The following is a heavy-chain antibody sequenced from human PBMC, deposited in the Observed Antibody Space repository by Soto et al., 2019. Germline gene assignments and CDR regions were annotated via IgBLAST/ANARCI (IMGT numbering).Heavy chain of an antibody. J-gene: IGHJ4*02. CDR1: GGSISSYY. V-gene: IGHV4-59*01. CDR3: ARGYGDYVFDY. D-gene: IGHD4-17*01. Sequence: QVQLQESGPGLVKPSETLSLTCTVSGGSISSYYWCWIRQPPGKGLEWIGSIYNSGSTNYSPSLKSRVTISVDTSKSQFSLKLSSVTAADTAVYYCARGYGDYVFDYWGQGTLVTVSS. CDR2: IYNSGST.